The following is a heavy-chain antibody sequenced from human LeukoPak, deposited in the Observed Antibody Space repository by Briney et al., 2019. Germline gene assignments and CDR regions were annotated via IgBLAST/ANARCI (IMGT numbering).Heavy chain of an antibody. J-gene: IGHJ4*02. D-gene: IGHD3-3*01. V-gene: IGHV4-61*01. CDR2: IYYSGST. CDR3: ARDSRFDFWSGYLNY. CDR1: GGSISSSSYY. Sequence: PSETLSLTCTVSGGSISSSSYYWGWIRQPPGKGLEWIGYIYYSGSTNYNPSLKSRVTISVDTSKNQFSLKLSSVTAADTAVYYCARDSRFDFWSGYLNYWGQGTLVTVSS.